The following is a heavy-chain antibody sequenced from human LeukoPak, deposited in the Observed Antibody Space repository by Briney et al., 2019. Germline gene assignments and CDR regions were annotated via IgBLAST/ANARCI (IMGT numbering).Heavy chain of an antibody. Sequence: ASVKVSCKASGYTFTSYGISWVRQAPGQGLEWMGWISAYNGNTNYAQKLQGRVTMTTDTSTSTAYMELRSLRSDDTAVYYCARDRYYGSGSYSEYYFDYWGQGTLVTVSS. V-gene: IGHV1-18*01. CDR3: ARDRYYGSGSYSEYYFDY. J-gene: IGHJ4*02. CDR2: ISAYNGNT. CDR1: GYTFTSYG. D-gene: IGHD3-10*01.